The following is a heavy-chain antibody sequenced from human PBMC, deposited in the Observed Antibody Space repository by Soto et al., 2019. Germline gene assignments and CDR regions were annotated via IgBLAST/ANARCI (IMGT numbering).Heavy chain of an antibody. V-gene: IGHV3-23*01. J-gene: IGHJ4*02. Sequence: GGSLRLSCAASGFTFSSYAMSWVRQAPGKGLGWVSAISGSGGSTYYADSVKGRLTISRDNSKNTLYLQMNSQRAEDPAVYYCAKDLGLEAIVVVPAADYWGQGTLVTVSS. D-gene: IGHD2-2*01. CDR1: GFTFSSYA. CDR3: AKDLGLEAIVVVPAADY. CDR2: ISGSGGST.